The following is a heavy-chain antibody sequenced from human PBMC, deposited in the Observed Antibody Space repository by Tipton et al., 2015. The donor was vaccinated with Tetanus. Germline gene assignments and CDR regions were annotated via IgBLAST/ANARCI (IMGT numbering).Heavy chain of an antibody. CDR3: ARERLGPVTGTRFFYDY. Sequence: TLSLTCTVSRASMNSYFWTWIRQPAGKGLEWIGRIYPSVSTNYNPSLESRVSMSVDTSKSHCSLTLTSVTAADTAVYYCARERLGPVTGTRFFYDYWGQGTLVIVSS. J-gene: IGHJ4*02. V-gene: IGHV4-4*07. CDR1: RASMNSYF. CDR2: IYPSVST. D-gene: IGHD6-19*01.